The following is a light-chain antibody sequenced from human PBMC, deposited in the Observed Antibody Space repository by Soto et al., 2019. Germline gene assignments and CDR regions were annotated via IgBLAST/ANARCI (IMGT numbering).Light chain of an antibody. CDR2: IKSDGSH. J-gene: IGLJ3*02. Sequence: QLVLTQSPSASASLGASVKLTCTLSSGHSSYAIAWHQQQPEKGPRFLIKIKSDGSHTKGDGIPDRFSGSSSGAERYLTISSLQSEDEADYYCQTWGTGIQGVFGGGTKLTVL. CDR1: SGHSSYA. V-gene: IGLV4-69*01. CDR3: QTWGTGIQGV.